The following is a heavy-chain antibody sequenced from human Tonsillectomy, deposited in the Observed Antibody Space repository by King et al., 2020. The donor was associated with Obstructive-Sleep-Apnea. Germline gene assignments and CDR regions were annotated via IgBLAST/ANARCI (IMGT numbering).Heavy chain of an antibody. V-gene: IGHV3-48*04. CDR2: ISSGSSII. J-gene: IGHJ3*02. D-gene: IGHD2-2*01. Sequence: VQLVESGGGLVQPGGSLRLSCAASGFTFSIYSMNWVRQAPGKGLEWVSYISSGSSIIYYADSVKGRFTISRDNAKNSLYLQMNSLRAEDTAVYYCARVAPAAISEAFDIWGQGTMVTVSS. CDR3: ARVAPAAISEAFDI. CDR1: GFTFSIYS.